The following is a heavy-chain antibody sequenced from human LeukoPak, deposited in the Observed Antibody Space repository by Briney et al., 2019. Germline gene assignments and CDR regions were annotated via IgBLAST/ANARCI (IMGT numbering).Heavy chain of an antibody. J-gene: IGHJ5*02. CDR3: ARAPSNWFDP. V-gene: IGHV1-2*02. CDR2: INPNSGGT. CDR1: GYTFTGYY. Sequence: AXVKASCKASGYTFTGYYMHWVRQAPGQGLEWMGWINPNSGGTNYAQKIEGRVTMNRDTSISTAYMELSRLRSDDTAVYYCARAPSNWFDPWGQGTLVTVSS.